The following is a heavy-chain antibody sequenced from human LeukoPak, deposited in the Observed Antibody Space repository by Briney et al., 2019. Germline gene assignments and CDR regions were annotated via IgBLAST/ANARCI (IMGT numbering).Heavy chain of an antibody. J-gene: IGHJ4*02. V-gene: IGHV3-21*01. Sequence: GGSLRLSCVTSGFSFSTYGMQWVRQAPGKGLEWVSAISSTGTYIYYRDSVKGRFTVSRDNTENSMSLQMNSLRAEDTGVYYCARSSYCGGDCYWGLFDSWGQGTLVTVSS. CDR3: ARSSYCGGDCYWGLFDS. D-gene: IGHD2-21*02. CDR2: ISSTGTYI. CDR1: GFSFSTYG.